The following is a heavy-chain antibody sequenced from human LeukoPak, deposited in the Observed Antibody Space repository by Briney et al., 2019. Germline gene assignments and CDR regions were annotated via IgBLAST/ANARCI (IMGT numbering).Heavy chain of an antibody. CDR3: AREGGYSYGLSFDY. CDR1: GFTFSSYW. CDR2: INSDGSST. D-gene: IGHD5-18*01. J-gene: IGHJ4*02. Sequence: PGGSLRLSCAASGFTFSSYWMHWVRQAPGKGLVWVSRINSDGSSTSYADSVKGRFTISRDNAKNTLYLQMNSLRAEDTAVYYCAREGGYSYGLSFDYWGQGTLVTVCS. V-gene: IGHV3-74*01.